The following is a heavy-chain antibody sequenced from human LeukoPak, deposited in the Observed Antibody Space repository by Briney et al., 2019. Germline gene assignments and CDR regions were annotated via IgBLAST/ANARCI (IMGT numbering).Heavy chain of an antibody. Sequence: PSETLSLTCTVSGGSISSSSYYWGWIRQPPGKGLEWIGSIYYSGSTYYNPSLKSRVTIPVDTSKNQFSLKLSSVTAADTAVYYCARQEMATTKPFDYWGQGTLVTVSS. CDR1: GGSISSSSYY. D-gene: IGHD5-24*01. CDR2: IYYSGST. CDR3: ARQEMATTKPFDY. V-gene: IGHV4-39*01. J-gene: IGHJ4*02.